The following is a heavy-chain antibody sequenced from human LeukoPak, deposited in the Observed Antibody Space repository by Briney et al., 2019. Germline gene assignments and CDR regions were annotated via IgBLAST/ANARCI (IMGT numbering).Heavy chain of an antibody. CDR2: ISDRGGRI. J-gene: IGHJ4*02. CDR3: AKRGVVIRVILVGFHKEAYYFDS. Sequence: GGSLRLSCAVSGITLSNYGMSWVRQAPGKGLEWVAGISDRGGRINYADSVKGRFTISRENSKNTLYLQMNSLRAKDTAVYFCAKRGVVIRVILVGFHKEAYYFDSWGQGALVTVSS. D-gene: IGHD3-10*01. V-gene: IGHV3-23*01. CDR1: GITLSNYG.